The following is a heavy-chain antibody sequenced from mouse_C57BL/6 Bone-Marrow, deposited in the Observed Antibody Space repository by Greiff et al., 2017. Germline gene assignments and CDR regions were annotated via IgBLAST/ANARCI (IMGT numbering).Heavy chain of an antibody. CDR1: EYEFPSHD. CDR2: INSDGGST. V-gene: IGHV5-2*01. Sequence: EVQVVESGGGLVQPGESLKLSCESNEYEFPSHDMSWVRKTPEKRLELVAAINSDGGSTYYPDTMERRFIISRDNTKKTLYLQMSSLRSEDTALYYCARRTPFITTVVVRYFDVWGTGTTVTVSS. J-gene: IGHJ1*03. CDR3: ARRTPFITTVVVRYFDV. D-gene: IGHD1-1*01.